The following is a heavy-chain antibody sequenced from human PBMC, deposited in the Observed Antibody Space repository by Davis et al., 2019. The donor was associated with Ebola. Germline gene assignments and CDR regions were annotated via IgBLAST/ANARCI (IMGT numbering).Heavy chain of an antibody. J-gene: IGHJ5*02. Sequence: AASVKVSCKASGGTFSNYVIAWVRQAPGQGLEWMGGIIPIFAAPKYAQKFQGRVTITADQSTSTAYMELSSLTFDDTAVYFCTRGIARRQLGSWFDPWGQGTPVTVSS. CDR3: TRGIARRQLGSWFDP. D-gene: IGHD6-6*01. V-gene: IGHV1-69*13. CDR2: IIPIFAAP. CDR1: GGTFSNYV.